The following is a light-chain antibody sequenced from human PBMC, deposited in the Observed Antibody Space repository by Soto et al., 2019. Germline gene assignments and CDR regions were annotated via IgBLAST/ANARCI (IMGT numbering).Light chain of an antibody. J-gene: IGLJ3*02. CDR3: CSYAGSSTFGV. CDR1: SSDVGSYNL. CDR2: EGS. V-gene: IGLV2-23*03. Sequence: QSVLTQPASVSGSPGQSITISCTGTSSDVGSYNLVSWYQQHPGKAPKLMIYEGSKRPSGVSNRFSGSKSGNTASLTISGLQAEDEADYYSCSYAGSSTFGVFGGGTKLTVL.